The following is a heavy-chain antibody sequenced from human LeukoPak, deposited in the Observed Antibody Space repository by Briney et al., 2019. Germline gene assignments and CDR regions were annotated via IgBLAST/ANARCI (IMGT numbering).Heavy chain of an antibody. V-gene: IGHV4-59*01. CDR2: IYYSGST. D-gene: IGHD4-11*01. Sequence: PSETLSLTCTVSGGSISSYYWSWIRQPPGKGLEWIGYIYYSGSTNYNPSLKSRVTISVDTSKNQFSLKLSSVTAADTAVYYCARARDYSNYGYWGQGTLVTVSS. J-gene: IGHJ4*02. CDR1: GGSISSYY. CDR3: ARARDYSNYGY.